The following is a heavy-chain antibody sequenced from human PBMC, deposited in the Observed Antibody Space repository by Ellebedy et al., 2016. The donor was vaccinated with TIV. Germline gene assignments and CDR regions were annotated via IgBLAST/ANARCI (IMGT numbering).Heavy chain of an antibody. CDR3: ARRQHKWFDP. CDR2: IFHRGCT. CDR1: GGSISSSYW. J-gene: IGHJ5*02. Sequence: SETLFLTCVVSGGSISSSYWWSWVRQSPGKGLEWIGEIFHRGCTNYNPSLKSRVTISVDQSKNQFSLKLRSVTAADTAVYYCARRQHKWFDPWGQGTLVTVSS. V-gene: IGHV4-4*02.